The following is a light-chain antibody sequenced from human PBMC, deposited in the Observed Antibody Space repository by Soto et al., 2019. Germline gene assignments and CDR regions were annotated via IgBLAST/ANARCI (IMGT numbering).Light chain of an antibody. CDR1: QSIRNH. J-gene: IGKJ1*01. CDR3: QQSYSIPPT. V-gene: IGKV1-39*01. Sequence: DIQMTQSPSSLSASVEERVIITCRASQSIRNHLNWYQQKRGKAPKLXIFAASSLHSGVLSRFSGSGSGTDFTRTISSLQPEDFAAYYCQQSYSIPPTFGQGTKVDIK. CDR2: AAS.